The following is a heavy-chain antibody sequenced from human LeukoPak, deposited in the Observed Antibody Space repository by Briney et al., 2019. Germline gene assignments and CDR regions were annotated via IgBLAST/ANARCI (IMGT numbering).Heavy chain of an antibody. D-gene: IGHD3-9*01. V-gene: IGHV3-21*01. CDR3: ARDLRQPYDILGSAGDSDY. Sequence: KSGGSLRLSCAASGFTFSSYSMNWVRQAPGKGLEWVSSISSSSSYIYYADSVKGRFTISRDNAKNSLYLQMNSLRAEDTAVYYCARDLRQPYDILGSAGDSDYWGQGTLVTVSS. CDR2: ISSSSSYI. J-gene: IGHJ4*02. CDR1: GFTFSSYS.